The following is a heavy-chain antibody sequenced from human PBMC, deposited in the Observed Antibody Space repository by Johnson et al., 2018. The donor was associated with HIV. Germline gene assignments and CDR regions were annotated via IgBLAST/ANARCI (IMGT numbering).Heavy chain of an antibody. V-gene: IGHV3-30-3*01. CDR1: GFTFSDYA. J-gene: IGHJ3*02. D-gene: IGHD2-2*01. CDR2: ISYDGTNA. CDR3: ARISSFRSSTSWHKGDAFDI. Sequence: QVQLVESGGGLVQPGGSLRLSCVASGFTFSDYALHWVRQTPGKRLEWVAVISYDGTNADYGDSLKGRFTISRANARNSLYLQMNSLRAEDTALYYCARISSFRSSTSWHKGDAFDIWGQGTMVTVSS.